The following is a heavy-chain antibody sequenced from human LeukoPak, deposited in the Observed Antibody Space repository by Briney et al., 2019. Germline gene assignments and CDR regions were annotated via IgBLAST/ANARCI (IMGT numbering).Heavy chain of an antibody. J-gene: IGHJ4*02. Sequence: GASVKVSCKASGYTFTSYDINWVRQATGQGLEWMGIINPSGGSTSYAQKFQGRVTMTRDTSTSTVYMELSSLRSEDTAVYYCARNFYDFWSGYYTYYFDYWGQGTLVTVSS. D-gene: IGHD3-3*01. CDR2: INPSGGST. V-gene: IGHV1-46*01. CDR1: GYTFTSYD. CDR3: ARNFYDFWSGYYTYYFDY.